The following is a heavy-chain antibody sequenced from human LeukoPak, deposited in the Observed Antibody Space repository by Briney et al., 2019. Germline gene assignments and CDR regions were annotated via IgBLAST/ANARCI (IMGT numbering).Heavy chain of an antibody. V-gene: IGHV3-53*01. Sequence: PGGSLRLSCAASGFSVSSNYMSGVRQVPGTGLEWLSIIHSGGNTYYADSVNGRFTISRDNSQNTLFLQMNSLRVEDTAVYSCARVSLSSRDYFDFWGQGTLVTVSS. J-gene: IGHJ4*02. CDR3: ARVSLSSRDYFDF. CDR2: IHSGGNT. CDR1: GFSVSSNY. D-gene: IGHD6-19*01.